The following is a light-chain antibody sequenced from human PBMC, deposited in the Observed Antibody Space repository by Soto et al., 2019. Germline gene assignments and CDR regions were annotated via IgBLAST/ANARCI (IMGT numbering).Light chain of an antibody. Sequence: EIVMTQSPTTLSVSPGERATLSCGASQSVSSNLAWYQQKPGQAPRLLIYGASTRATGIPARFSGSGSGTEFTLTISRLQSEDFAIYFCQQYSNWPALTFGGGTKVDIK. CDR1: QSVSSN. V-gene: IGKV3-15*01. CDR2: GAS. CDR3: QQYSNWPALT. J-gene: IGKJ4*01.